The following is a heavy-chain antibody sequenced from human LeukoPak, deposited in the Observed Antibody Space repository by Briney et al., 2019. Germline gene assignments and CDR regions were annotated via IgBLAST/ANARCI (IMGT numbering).Heavy chain of an antibody. CDR2: ITSSSSII. Sequence: GGSLRLSCAASGFTFSSYSMNWVRQAPGKGLEWVSYITSSSSIIYYADSVKGRFTISRDNAKNSLYLQMNSLRAEDTAVYYCARWMQGGYCGGDCYAFDIWGQGTMVTVSS. CDR1: GFTFSSYS. V-gene: IGHV3-48*01. J-gene: IGHJ3*02. D-gene: IGHD2-21*02. CDR3: ARWMQGGYCGGDCYAFDI.